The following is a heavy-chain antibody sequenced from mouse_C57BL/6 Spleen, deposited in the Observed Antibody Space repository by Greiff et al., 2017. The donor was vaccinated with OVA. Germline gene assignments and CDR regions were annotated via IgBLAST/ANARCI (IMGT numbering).Heavy chain of an antibody. D-gene: IGHD1-1*01. CDR1: GYTFTSYW. Sequence: LQQPGAELVKPGASVKLSCKASGYTFTSYWMQWVKQRPGQGLEWIGEIDPSDSYTNYNQKFKGKATLTVDTSSSTAYMQLSSLTSEDSAVYYGERSGYYGSSYLYAMDYGAKGTSVPFAS. CDR2: IDPSDSYT. CDR3: ERSGYYGSSYLYAMDY. J-gene: IGHJ4*01. V-gene: IGHV1-50*01.